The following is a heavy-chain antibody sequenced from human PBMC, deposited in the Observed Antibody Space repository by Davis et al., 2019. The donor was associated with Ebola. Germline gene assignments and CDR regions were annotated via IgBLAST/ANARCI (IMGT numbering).Heavy chain of an antibody. CDR1: GGSISSYY. Sequence: MPSETLSLTCTVSGGSISSYYWSWIRQPPGKGLEWIGEINHSGSTNYNPSLKSRVTISVDTSKNQFSLKLRSVTAADTAVYYCARVYNWFDPWGQGTLVTVSS. J-gene: IGHJ5*02. CDR2: INHSGST. CDR3: ARVYNWFDP. V-gene: IGHV4-34*01.